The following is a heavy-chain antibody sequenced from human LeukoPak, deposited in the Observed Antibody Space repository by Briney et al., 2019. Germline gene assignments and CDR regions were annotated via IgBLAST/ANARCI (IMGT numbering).Heavy chain of an antibody. J-gene: IGHJ4*02. CDR3: ARDSVGGYYDY. V-gene: IGHV3-33*01. CDR2: IWYDGSNK. CDR1: GFTFSSYG. Sequence: PGRSLRLSCAASGFTFSSYGTHWVRQAPGKGLEWVAVIWYDGSNKYYADSVKGRFTISRDNSKNTLYLQMNSLRAEDTAVYYCARDSVGGYYDYWGQGTLVTVSS. D-gene: IGHD3-22*01.